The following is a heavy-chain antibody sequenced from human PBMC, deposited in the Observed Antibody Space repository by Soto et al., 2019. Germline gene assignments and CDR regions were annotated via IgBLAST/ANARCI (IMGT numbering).Heavy chain of an antibody. CDR3: AREGFSSGWYRWFDP. Sequence: QVQLVQSGAEVKKPGASVKVSCKACGYTFTSYYMHWVRQAPGQGLEWMGIINPSGGSTSYAQKFQGRVTMTRDTSTSTVYMELSSLRSEDTAVYYCAREGFSSGWYRWFDPWGQGTLVTVSS. D-gene: IGHD6-19*01. CDR1: GYTFTSYY. J-gene: IGHJ5*02. CDR2: INPSGGST. V-gene: IGHV1-46*03.